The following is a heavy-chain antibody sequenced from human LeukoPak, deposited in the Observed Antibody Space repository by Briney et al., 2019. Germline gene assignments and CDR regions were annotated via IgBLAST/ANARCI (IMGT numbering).Heavy chain of an antibody. CDR3: TRGFSRSYRTPLGY. Sequence: GGSLRLSCAASGFTFNTYWMTWVRQAPGRGLEWVANIKQDGSEKYYVESVKGRFSISRDNAKSSLDLQVNSLRAEDTAVYYCTRGFSRSYRTPLGYWGQGTLVTVSS. D-gene: IGHD1-26*01. V-gene: IGHV3-7*03. CDR1: GFTFNTYW. CDR2: IKQDGSEK. J-gene: IGHJ4*02.